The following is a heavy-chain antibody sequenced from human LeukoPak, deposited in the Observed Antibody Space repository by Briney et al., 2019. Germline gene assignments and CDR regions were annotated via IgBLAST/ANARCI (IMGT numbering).Heavy chain of an antibody. Sequence: GGSLRLSCVAFGFTFNIYNMNWVRQAPGKALEWVSSITSSSTYTYYADSVKGRYTISRDNAKNSLYLQMNGLRAEDTAVYYCARDPYSGDYGPYYYYYMDVWGKGTTVTISS. CDR2: ITSSSTYT. V-gene: IGHV3-21*01. J-gene: IGHJ6*03. D-gene: IGHD1-26*01. CDR1: GFTFNIYN. CDR3: ARDPYSGDYGPYYYYYMDV.